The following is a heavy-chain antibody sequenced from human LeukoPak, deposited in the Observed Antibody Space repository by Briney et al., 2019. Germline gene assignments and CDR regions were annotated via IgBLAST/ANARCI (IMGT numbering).Heavy chain of an antibody. CDR2: ISGSGVST. CDR3: ARARGYSGYESKWYYYGMDV. CDR1: GFTFSNYA. D-gene: IGHD5-12*01. Sequence: PGGSLRLSCAASGFTFSNYAMSWVRQAPGKGLEWVSGISGSGVSTYYADSVKGRFTISRDNSKNTLYLQMNSLTDEDTAVYYCARARGYSGYESKWYYYGMDVWGQGTTVTVSS. V-gene: IGHV3-23*01. J-gene: IGHJ6*02.